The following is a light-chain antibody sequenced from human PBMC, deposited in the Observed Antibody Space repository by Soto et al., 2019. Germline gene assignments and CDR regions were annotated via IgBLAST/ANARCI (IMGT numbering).Light chain of an antibody. CDR1: QSVSFSY. J-gene: IGKJ1*01. Sequence: EIVLTQSPGTLSLSPGERATLSCRASQSVSFSYLAWYQQKPGQAPRLLIYGASSRAAGIPDRFSGSGSGTYFTLTISRPEPEDFAVYYCQQYGSSPVTFGQGTKVEIK. V-gene: IGKV3-20*01. CDR3: QQYGSSPVT. CDR2: GAS.